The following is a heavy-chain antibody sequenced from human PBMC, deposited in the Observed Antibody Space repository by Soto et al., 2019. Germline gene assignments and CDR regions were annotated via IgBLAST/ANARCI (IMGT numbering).Heavy chain of an antibody. J-gene: IGHJ4*02. V-gene: IGHV3-23*01. D-gene: IGHD3-22*01. CDR3: AKEFYYDASGQYSDLYFDS. CDR1: GFSFSSYA. CDR2: ISTRGGRT. Sequence: EVLLLESRGGLTQPGGSLRLACAASGFSFSSYAMSWVRQAPPQGLEWVSSISTRGGRTYYADSVKGRFSISRDNSANAVYLDMDNLRAEDTGIYYCAKEFYYDASGQYSDLYFDSWGQGALVTVSS.